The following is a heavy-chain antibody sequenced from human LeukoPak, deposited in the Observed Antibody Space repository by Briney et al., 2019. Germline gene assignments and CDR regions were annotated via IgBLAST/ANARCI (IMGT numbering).Heavy chain of an antibody. J-gene: IGHJ6*03. CDR3: ARAYEDCSSTSCYKRHEYYYYMDV. D-gene: IGHD2-2*02. Sequence: ASVKVSCKASGYTFTGYYMHSVRQAPGQGLEWMGWINPNSGGTNYAQKFQGRVTMTRDTSISTAYMELSRLRSDDTAVYYCARAYEDCSSTSCYKRHEYYYYMDVWGKGTTVTVSS. CDR2: INPNSGGT. V-gene: IGHV1-2*02. CDR1: GYTFTGYY.